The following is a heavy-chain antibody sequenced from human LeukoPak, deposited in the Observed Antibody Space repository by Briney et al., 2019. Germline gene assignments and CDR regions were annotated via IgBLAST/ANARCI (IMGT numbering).Heavy chain of an antibody. CDR2: IYYSGSS. Sequence: SETLSLTCNVSGGSISGYHWSWIRQPPGKGLEWLGYIYYSGSSNYNLSLKSRVTMSADTSKNQFSLKLSSVTAADTAVYYCARSSTTGTFGYYYYSYMDVWGKGTTVTVSS. CDR3: ARSSTTGTFGYYYYSYMDV. D-gene: IGHD1-1*01. V-gene: IGHV4-59*08. CDR1: GGSISGYH. J-gene: IGHJ6*03.